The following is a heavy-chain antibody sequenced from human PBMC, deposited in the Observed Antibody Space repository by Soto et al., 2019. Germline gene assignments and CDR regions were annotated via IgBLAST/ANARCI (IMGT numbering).Heavy chain of an antibody. CDR2: INAGNGNT. Sequence: ASVKVSCKASGYTFTSYAMHWVRQAPGQRLEWMGWINAGNGNTKYSQKFQGRVTITRDTSASTAYMELSSLRSEDTAVYYCARSRGGRTPNWFDPWGQGTLVTVS. J-gene: IGHJ5*02. CDR3: ARSRGGRTPNWFDP. D-gene: IGHD2-15*01. V-gene: IGHV1-3*01. CDR1: GYTFTSYA.